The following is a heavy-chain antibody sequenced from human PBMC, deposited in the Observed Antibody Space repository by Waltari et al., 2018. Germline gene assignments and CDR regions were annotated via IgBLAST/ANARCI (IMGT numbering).Heavy chain of an antibody. CDR2: ISGSGGST. CDR1: GLTVSSYA. Sequence: EVQLLESGGGLVQPGGSLRLSCAASGLTVSSYAMTWLRQAPGKGLEWVSAISGSGGSTYYADSVKGRFTISRDNSKNTLYLQMTSLRAEDTAVYYCAKVYLSGRYRDYYYGMDVWGQGTTVTVSS. J-gene: IGHJ6*02. D-gene: IGHD1-26*01. V-gene: IGHV3-23*01. CDR3: AKVYLSGRYRDYYYGMDV.